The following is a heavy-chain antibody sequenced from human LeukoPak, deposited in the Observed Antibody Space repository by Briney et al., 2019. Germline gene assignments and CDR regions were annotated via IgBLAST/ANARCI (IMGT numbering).Heavy chain of an antibody. Sequence: PSETLSLTCAVYSGSFSGYYWSWVRHPPGKGREWIGEINHSGSTNYNPSLKSRVTISVDTSKNQFSLKLSSVTAADTAVYYCARGIVVVVAATRWFDPWGQGTLVTVSS. D-gene: IGHD2-15*01. CDR3: ARGIVVVVAATRWFDP. J-gene: IGHJ5*02. CDR2: INHSGST. V-gene: IGHV4-34*01. CDR1: SGSFSGYY.